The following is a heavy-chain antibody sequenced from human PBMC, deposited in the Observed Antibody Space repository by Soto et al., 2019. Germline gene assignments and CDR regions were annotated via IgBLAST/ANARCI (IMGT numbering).Heavy chain of an antibody. D-gene: IGHD3-9*01. CDR2: IYYSGRT. Sequence: SETLSLTCTVSGGSLSSYYWSWIRQPPGKGLGWIGYIYYSGRTNYNPSLKSRVTISVDTSKNQFSLKLSSVTAADTAVYYCASDMEDWSFDYWGQGTLVTVSS. V-gene: IGHV4-59*01. J-gene: IGHJ4*02. CDR3: ASDMEDWSFDY. CDR1: GGSLSSYY.